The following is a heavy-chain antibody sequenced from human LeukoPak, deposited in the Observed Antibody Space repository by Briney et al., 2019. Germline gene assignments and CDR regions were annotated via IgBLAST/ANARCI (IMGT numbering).Heavy chain of an antibody. CDR3: AREKVDSSGYYVFDY. D-gene: IGHD3-22*01. V-gene: IGHV4-30-4*01. CDR1: GGSISSGDYY. Sequence: SETLSLTCTVSGGSISSGDYYWSWIRQPPGKGLEWIGYIYYSGSTYYNPSLKSRVTISVDTSKNQFSLKLSSVTAADPAVYYCAREKVDSSGYYVFDYWGQGTLVTVSS. CDR2: IYYSGST. J-gene: IGHJ4*02.